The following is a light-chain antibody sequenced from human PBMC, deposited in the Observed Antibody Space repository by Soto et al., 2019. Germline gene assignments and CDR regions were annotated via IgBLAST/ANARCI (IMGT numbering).Light chain of an antibody. V-gene: IGKV3-20*01. CDR1: QAVNNDY. J-gene: IGKJ2*01. CDR2: GVF. CDR3: QHYEGSPRT. Sequence: ETVLTQSPGTVSLSPGERATLSCTTSQAVNNDYLAWYQQKPGQAPRLLIYGVFNRATGIPDRFSGSGSGTYFTLTISGLEPEDSAIYHCQHYEGSPRTFGQGTNVEI.